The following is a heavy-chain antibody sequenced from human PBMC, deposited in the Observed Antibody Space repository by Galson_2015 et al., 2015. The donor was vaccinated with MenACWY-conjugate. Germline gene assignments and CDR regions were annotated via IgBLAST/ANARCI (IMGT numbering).Heavy chain of an antibody. D-gene: IGHD5-24*01. CDR2: ISGSGGST. CDR1: GFTFSSYA. CDR3: AKDDSYHGLGLDY. Sequence: SLRLSCAASGFTFSSYAMSWVRQAPGKGLEWVSAISGSGGSTYYADSVKGRFTISRDNSKNTLYLQMNSLRAEDTAVYYCAKDDSYHGLGLDYWGQGTLVTVSS. J-gene: IGHJ4*02. V-gene: IGHV3-23*01.